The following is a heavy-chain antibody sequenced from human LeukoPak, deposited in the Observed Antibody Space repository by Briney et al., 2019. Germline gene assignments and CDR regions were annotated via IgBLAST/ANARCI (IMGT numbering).Heavy chain of an antibody. D-gene: IGHD3-3*01. CDR2: IIPILGIA. CDR3: ARDRITIFGVVIVPLDY. CDR1: GGTFSSYA. J-gene: IGHJ4*02. V-gene: IGHV1-69*04. Sequence: SVKVSCKASGGTFSSYAISWVRQAPGQGLEWMGRIIPILGIANYAQKFQGRVTITADKSTSTAYMELGSLRSEDTAVYYCARDRITIFGVVIVPLDYWGQGTLVTVSS.